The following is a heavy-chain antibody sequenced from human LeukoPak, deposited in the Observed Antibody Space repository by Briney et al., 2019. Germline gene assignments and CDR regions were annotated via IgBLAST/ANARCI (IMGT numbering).Heavy chain of an antibody. Sequence: PGGSLRLSCATSGFTFSTYGMEWVRQAPGKGLEWVAIIFSDGIRKYYADSVKGRFTISRDISRSTLYLAMNSLSAEDTAVYYCARASGPIKKNRFDQWGQGTLVTVSS. V-gene: IGHV3-30*12. J-gene: IGHJ4*02. D-gene: IGHD1-26*01. CDR3: ARASGPIKKNRFDQ. CDR2: IFSDGIRK. CDR1: GFTFSTYG.